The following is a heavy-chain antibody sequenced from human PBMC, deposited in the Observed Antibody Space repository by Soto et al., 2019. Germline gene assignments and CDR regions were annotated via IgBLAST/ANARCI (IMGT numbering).Heavy chain of an antibody. CDR1: GGSFSGYY. Sequence: SETLSLTCAVYGGSFSGYYWSWIRQPPGKGLEWIGEINHSGSTNYNPSLKSRVTISVDTSKNQFSLKLSSVTAADTAVYYCARGGLRYFDWLRTDYWGQGTLVTVSS. CDR2: INHSGST. V-gene: IGHV4-34*01. J-gene: IGHJ4*02. D-gene: IGHD3-9*01. CDR3: ARGGLRYFDWLRTDY.